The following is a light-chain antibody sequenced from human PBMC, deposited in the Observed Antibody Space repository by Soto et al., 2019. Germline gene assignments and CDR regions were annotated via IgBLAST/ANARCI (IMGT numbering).Light chain of an antibody. V-gene: IGLV2-18*02. CDR2: EVT. J-gene: IGLJ1*01. Sequence: QSVLTQPPSVSGSPGQSVTISCTGTSSDVGSYNRVAWYQQPPGTAPKLMIYEVTNRPSGVPDRLSGSKSGNTASLTISGLQAEDEADYYCNSYTSSNTYVFGTGTKATVL. CDR3: NSYTSSNTYV. CDR1: SSDVGSYNR.